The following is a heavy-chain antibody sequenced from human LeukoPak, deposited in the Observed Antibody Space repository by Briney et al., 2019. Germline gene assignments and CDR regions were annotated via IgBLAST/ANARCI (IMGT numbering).Heavy chain of an antibody. CDR1: GYTLSSYA. Sequence: GGTLRLLCAASGYTLSSYAMRWVRQAPGKALEWVSLISASGGSTYYADSVKGRFTISRDNSKNTLYLQVNSLRAEDTAVYYCARDLYSSSSDYWGQGTLVTVSS. J-gene: IGHJ4*02. V-gene: IGHV3-23*01. CDR3: ARDLYSSSSDY. CDR2: ISASGGST. D-gene: IGHD6-6*01.